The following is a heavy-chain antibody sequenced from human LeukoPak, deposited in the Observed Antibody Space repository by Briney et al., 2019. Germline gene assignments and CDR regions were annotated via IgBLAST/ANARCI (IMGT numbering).Heavy chain of an antibody. J-gene: IGHJ4*02. CDR3: ARAGDYSFDY. V-gene: IGHV4-59*01. D-gene: IGHD7-27*01. CDR1: RGSISSFY. CDR2: IYYSGST. Sequence: SETLSLTCTVSRGSISSFYWSWVRQPPGKGLEWIASIYYSGSTNYNPSLKSRVTISLDTSKNQFSLTLSSVTAADTAVYYCARAGDYSFDYWGQGTLVTVSS.